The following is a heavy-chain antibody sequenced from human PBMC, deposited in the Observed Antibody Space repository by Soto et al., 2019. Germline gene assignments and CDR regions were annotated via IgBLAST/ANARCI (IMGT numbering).Heavy chain of an antibody. CDR3: AHSGYGGPSGIYNWLDP. V-gene: IGHV2-5*02. CDR2: IYWDDDK. D-gene: IGHD5-12*01. Sequence: QITLKESGPTLVKPTQTLTLTCTFSGFSLSTNGVGVGWIRQPPGKALEWLTLIYWDDDKRYSPSLKSRLTITKDTSKNQVVLTMTNMDPVDTATYYCAHSGYGGPSGIYNWLDPWGQGTLVTVSS. J-gene: IGHJ5*02. CDR1: GFSLSTNGVG.